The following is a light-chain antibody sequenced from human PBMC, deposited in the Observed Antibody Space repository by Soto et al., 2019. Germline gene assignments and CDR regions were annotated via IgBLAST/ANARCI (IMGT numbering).Light chain of an antibody. CDR2: GTS. CDR1: QSVSSSY. J-gene: IGKJ2*01. V-gene: IGKV3-20*01. CDR3: QQYGSSPPYT. Sequence: EIVLTQSPGPLSLSPGESATLSCRASQSVSSSYLAWYQQKPGQAPRLLIYGTSSSATGIPDRFSGSGSGTDFTLTIRRLEPEDFAVYYCQQYGSSPPYTFGQGTKLEIK.